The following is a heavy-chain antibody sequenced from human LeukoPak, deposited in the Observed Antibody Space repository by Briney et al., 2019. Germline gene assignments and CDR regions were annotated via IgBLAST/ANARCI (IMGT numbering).Heavy chain of an antibody. J-gene: IGHJ4*02. CDR3: ARDSGSNYLDY. D-gene: IGHD3-10*01. Sequence: GGSLRLSCAASGFTFTTYSMNWVRQAPGKGLEWVSYISSSSSTVYYADSVKGRFTISRDNAKNSLYLQMNSLRGGDTAEYYCARDSGSNYLDYWSQGTLVTVSS. CDR2: ISSSSSTV. V-gene: IGHV3-48*01. CDR1: GFTFTTYS.